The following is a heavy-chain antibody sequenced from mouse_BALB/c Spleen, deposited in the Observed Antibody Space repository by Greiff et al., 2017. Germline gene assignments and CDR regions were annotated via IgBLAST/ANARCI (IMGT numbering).Heavy chain of an antibody. CDR1: GFSLTSYG. CDR2: IWSGGST. V-gene: IGHV2-2*02. J-gene: IGHJ3*01. Sequence: QVQLKESGPGLVQPSQSLSITCTVSGFSLTSYGVHWVRQSPGKGLEWLGVIWSGGSTDYNAAFISRLSISKDNSKSQVFFKMNSLQANDTAIYYCARNSWGNYFAYWGQGTLVTVSA. CDR3: ARNSWGNYFAY. D-gene: IGHD2-1*01.